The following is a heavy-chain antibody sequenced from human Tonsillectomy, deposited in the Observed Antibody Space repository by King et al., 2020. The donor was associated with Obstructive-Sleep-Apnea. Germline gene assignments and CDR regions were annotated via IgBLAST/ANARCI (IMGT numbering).Heavy chain of an antibody. Sequence: TLKESGPALVKPTQTLTLTCTLSGFSLSTSGMCVRWIRQPPGKALEWLALIDWDDDKYYSTSLKTRLTISKDTSKNQVVLTMTNMDPVDTATYYCARINYDILTGYYRWYFDYWGQGTLVTVSS. V-gene: IGHV2-70*01. CDR3: ARINYDILTGYYRWYFDY. CDR2: IDWDDDK. J-gene: IGHJ4*02. CDR1: GFSLSTSGMC. D-gene: IGHD3-9*01.